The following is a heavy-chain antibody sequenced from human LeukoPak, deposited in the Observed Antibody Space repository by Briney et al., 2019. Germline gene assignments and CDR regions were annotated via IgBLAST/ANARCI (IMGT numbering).Heavy chain of an antibody. J-gene: IGHJ4*02. CDR3: AKVPASRGNY. V-gene: IGHV3-30*02. CDR1: GFTFSSYG. CDR2: IRYDGSNK. Sequence: GESLKISCAASGFTFSSYGMHWVRQAPGKGLEWVAFIRYDGSNKYYADSVKGRFTISRDNSKNTLYLQMNSLRAEDTAVYYCAKVPASRGNYWGQGTLVTVSS. D-gene: IGHD1-26*01.